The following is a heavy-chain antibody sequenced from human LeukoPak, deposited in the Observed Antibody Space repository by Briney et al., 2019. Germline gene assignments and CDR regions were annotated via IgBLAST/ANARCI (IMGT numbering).Heavy chain of an antibody. V-gene: IGHV4-39*01. Sequence: SETLSLTCTVSGGSINGGNYYWGWIRQPPGKGLEWIGSIDHSGSTYYSPSLKSRVTISVDTSRDQFSLKLSSLIVADAAVYFCARHSPPNSSDFYQYYGMDVWGQGTTVTVSS. CDR2: IDHSGST. CDR1: GGSINGGNYY. J-gene: IGHJ6*02. D-gene: IGHD2/OR15-2a*01. CDR3: ARHSPPNSSDFYQYYGMDV.